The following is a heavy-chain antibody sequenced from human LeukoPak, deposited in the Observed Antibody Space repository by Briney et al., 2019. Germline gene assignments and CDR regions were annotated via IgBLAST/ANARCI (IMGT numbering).Heavy chain of an antibody. J-gene: IGHJ4*02. D-gene: IGHD6-13*01. Sequence: GESLKISCKASGYRFTSNWIGWVRQMPGKGLEWMGIIYPGDSDTRYSPSFQGQVTISADKSISTAYLQWSSLKASDTAMYYCARLLAPGIAAAGLDYWGQGTLVTVSS. V-gene: IGHV5-51*01. CDR3: ARLLAPGIAAAGLDY. CDR2: IYPGDSDT. CDR1: GYRFTSNW.